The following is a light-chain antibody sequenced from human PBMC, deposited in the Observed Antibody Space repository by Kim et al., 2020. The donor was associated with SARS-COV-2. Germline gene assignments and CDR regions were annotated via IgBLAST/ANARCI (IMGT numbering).Light chain of an antibody. Sequence: KTVTISCTRSRGSIASNNVQWYQQRPGSAPTTVIYEDNQSPSGVPDRFSGSIDSSSNSASLTISGLKTEDEADYYCQSYDSSNHVVFGGGTQLTVL. J-gene: IGLJ2*01. CDR3: QSYDSSNHVV. V-gene: IGLV6-57*03. CDR1: RGSIASNN. CDR2: EDN.